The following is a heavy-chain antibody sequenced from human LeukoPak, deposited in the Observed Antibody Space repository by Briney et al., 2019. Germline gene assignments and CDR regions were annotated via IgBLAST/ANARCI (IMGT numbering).Heavy chain of an antibody. J-gene: IGHJ4*02. CDR3: ASIGMVGSTVDY. CDR2: ISGSGGST. D-gene: IGHD1-26*01. CDR1: GFTFSSYG. V-gene: IGHV3-23*01. Sequence: GGSLRLSCAASGFTFSSYGMSWVRQAPGKGLEWVSAISGSGGSTYYADSVKGRFTISKDNSKNTLYLQMNSLRAENTAVYYCASIGMVGSTVDYWGQGTLVTVSS.